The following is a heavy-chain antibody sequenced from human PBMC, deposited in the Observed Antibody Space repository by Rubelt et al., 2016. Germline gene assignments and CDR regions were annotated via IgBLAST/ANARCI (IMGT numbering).Heavy chain of an antibody. CDR3: ARDSESGSSSWNWFDP. J-gene: IGHJ5*02. CDR1: GGSISSSSYY. Sequence: QLQLQESGPGLVKPSETLSLTCTVSGGSISSSSYYWGWIRQPPGKGLEWIGSIYYSGSTYYNPSLQGRVTISVDPSKNPCSLKRSSVTAADTAVYYCARDSESGSSSWNWFDPWGQGTLVTVSS. V-gene: IGHV4-39*02. CDR2: IYYSGST. D-gene: IGHD6-13*01.